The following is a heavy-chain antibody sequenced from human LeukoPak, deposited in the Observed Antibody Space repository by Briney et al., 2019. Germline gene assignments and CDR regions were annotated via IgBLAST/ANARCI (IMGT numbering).Heavy chain of an antibody. CDR2: INHSGST. J-gene: IGHJ4*02. CDR1: GGSFSGYY. CDR3: ARGEIAARPLYFDY. V-gene: IGHV4-34*01. Sequence: PSETLSLTCAVYGGSFSGYYWSWIRQPPGKGLEWIGEINHSGSTNYNPSLKSRVTISVDTSKNQFSLKLSFVTAADTAVYYCARGEIAARPLYFDYWGQGTLVTVSS. D-gene: IGHD6-6*01.